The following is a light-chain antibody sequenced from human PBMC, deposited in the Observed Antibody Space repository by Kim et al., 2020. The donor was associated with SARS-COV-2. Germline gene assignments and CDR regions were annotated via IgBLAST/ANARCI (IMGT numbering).Light chain of an antibody. CDR1: QSLVYSDLIIY. V-gene: IGKV2-30*01. Sequence: ASISCTSSQSLVYSDLIIYLNCFHQRPGQSPRRLIYKVSNRDSGVPDRFSVSGSGTDFTLQISRVEAEDVGVYYCMQGTHWPFTFGPGTKVDIK. CDR3: MQGTHWPFT. J-gene: IGKJ3*01. CDR2: KVS.